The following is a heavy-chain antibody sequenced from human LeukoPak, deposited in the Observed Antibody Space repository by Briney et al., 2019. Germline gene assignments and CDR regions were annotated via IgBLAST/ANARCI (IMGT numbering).Heavy chain of an antibody. CDR3: ARDLQVTNCGDDCYPHWYFDF. Sequence: PGGSLRLSCVASGFSFSDHYMSWIRQAPGQGLEWVSHISNSGSIILYADSVKGRFNISRDNAKNSLYLQMNSLRAEDTAMYYCARDLQVTNCGDDCYPHWYFDFWGRGTLVTVSS. V-gene: IGHV3-11*01. D-gene: IGHD2-21*02. J-gene: IGHJ2*01. CDR2: ISNSGSII. CDR1: GFSFSDHY.